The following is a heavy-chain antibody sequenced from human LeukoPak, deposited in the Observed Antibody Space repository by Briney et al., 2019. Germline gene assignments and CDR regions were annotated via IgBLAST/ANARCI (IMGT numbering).Heavy chain of an antibody. V-gene: IGHV3-7*01. J-gene: IGHJ4*02. CDR1: GFTFSGNW. CDR3: VRDLGPAWY. CDR2: IKQDGSEK. Sequence: GGSLRLSCAASGFTFSGNWMTWVRQAPGKGLEWVANIKQDGSEKYYVDSVKGRFTISRDNAKNSLYLQMNSLRVEDTAVYYCVRDLGPAWYWGQGTLVTVSS.